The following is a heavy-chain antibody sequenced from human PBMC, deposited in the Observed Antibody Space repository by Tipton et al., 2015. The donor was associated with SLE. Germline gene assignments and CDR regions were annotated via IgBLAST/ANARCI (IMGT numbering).Heavy chain of an antibody. CDR2: IIPILGIA. D-gene: IGHD3-10*02. J-gene: IGHJ3*02. CDR3: ASLIMLNAFDI. CDR1: GGTFSSYA. V-gene: IGHV1-69*09. Sequence: QLVQSGPEVKKPGSSVKASCKASGGTFSSYAISWVRQAPGQGLEWMGRIIPILGIANYAQKFQGRVTITADKSTSTAYMELSSLRSEDTAVYYCASLIMLNAFDIWGQGTMVTVSS.